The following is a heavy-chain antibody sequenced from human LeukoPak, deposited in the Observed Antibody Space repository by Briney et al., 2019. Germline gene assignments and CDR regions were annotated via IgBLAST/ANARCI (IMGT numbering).Heavy chain of an antibody. J-gene: IGHJ4*02. D-gene: IGHD2-2*02. V-gene: IGHV3-21*01. CDR3: ARDPPRNRRGSTSCYIGY. Sequence: PGGSLRLSCAASGFTFSSYSMNWVRQAPGKGLEWVSSISSSSSYIYYADSVKGRFTISRDNAKNSLYLQMNSLRAEDTAVYYCARDPPRNRRGSTSCYIGYWGQGTLVTVSS. CDR2: ISSSSSYI. CDR1: GFTFSSYS.